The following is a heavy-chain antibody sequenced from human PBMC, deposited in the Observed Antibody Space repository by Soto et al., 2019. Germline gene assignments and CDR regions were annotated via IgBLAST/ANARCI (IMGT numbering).Heavy chain of an antibody. V-gene: IGHV3-64*01. CDR2: ISSNGGST. D-gene: IGHD5-12*01. Sequence: EVQLVESGGGLVQPGGSLRLSCAASGFTFSSYAMHWVRQAPGKGLEYVSVISSNGGSTYYANSVKGRCTISRDNSKNTRYLQMGSLRAEDIAVYYCARGGRGYEFDYWGQGTLVTVSS. J-gene: IGHJ4*02. CDR3: ARGGRGYEFDY. CDR1: GFTFSSYA.